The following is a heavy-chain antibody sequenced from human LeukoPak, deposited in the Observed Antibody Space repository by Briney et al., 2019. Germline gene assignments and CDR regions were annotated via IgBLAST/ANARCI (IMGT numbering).Heavy chain of an antibody. CDR3: AKRGDGGHKSLEY. J-gene: IGHJ4*02. Sequence: GGSLRLSCVASGFTFSNYGMHWVRQAPGKGLEWVATITYDGSSEYYADSVKDRFTVSRDNSKNTPYLQMSSLKTEDTAVYYCAKRGDGGHKSLEYWGQGTLVIVSS. CDR2: ITYDGSSE. V-gene: IGHV3-30*18. CDR1: GFTFSNYG. D-gene: IGHD3-16*01.